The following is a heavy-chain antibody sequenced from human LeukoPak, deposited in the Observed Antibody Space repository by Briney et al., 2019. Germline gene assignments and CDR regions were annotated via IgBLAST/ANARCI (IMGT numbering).Heavy chain of an antibody. CDR3: ARGPGGWLQYYFDY. D-gene: IGHD5-24*01. CDR2: INHSGST. V-gene: IGHV4-34*01. CDR1: GGSFSGYY. J-gene: IGHJ4*02. Sequence: SETLSLTCAVYGGSFSGYYWSWIRQPPGKGLEWIGEINHSGSTNYNPSLKSRVTISVDTSKNQLSLKLSSVTAADTAVYYCARGPGGWLQYYFDYWGQGTLVTVSS.